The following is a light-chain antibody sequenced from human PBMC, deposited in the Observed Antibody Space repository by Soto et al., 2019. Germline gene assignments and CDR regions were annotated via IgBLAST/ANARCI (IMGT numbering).Light chain of an antibody. Sequence: AIQMTQSPSSLSASVGDRVTITCRASQGIRNDLGWYQQKPGKAPKPLIYAASSLQRGVPSRFSGSGSGTDFTSTIGSRQPEDFATYYCLQDYNFPRTFGQGTKVEIQ. V-gene: IGKV1-6*01. CDR1: QGIRND. CDR3: LQDYNFPRT. CDR2: AAS. J-gene: IGKJ1*01.